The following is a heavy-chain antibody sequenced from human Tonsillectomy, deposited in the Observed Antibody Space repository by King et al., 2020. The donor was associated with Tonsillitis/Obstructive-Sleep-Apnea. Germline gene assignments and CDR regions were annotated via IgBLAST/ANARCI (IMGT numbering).Heavy chain of an antibody. V-gene: IGHV3-48*03. J-gene: IGHJ4*02. Sequence: VQLVESGGGLVQPGGSLRLSCAASGFSFSNYEINWVRQAPEKGLEWVSYISSGGDTVYYADSVKGRFTISRDNAKNSLYLQVNSLRAEDPAVYYCARGRFGIYSYWGQGTLVTVSS. D-gene: IGHD1-26*01. CDR1: GFSFSNYE. CDR2: ISSGGDTV. CDR3: ARGRFGIYSY.